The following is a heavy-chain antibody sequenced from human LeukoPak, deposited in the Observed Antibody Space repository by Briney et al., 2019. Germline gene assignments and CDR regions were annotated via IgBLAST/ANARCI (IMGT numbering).Heavy chain of an antibody. Sequence: GGSLRLSCAASGFTFSSYSMNWVRQAPGKGLEWVSSISSSSSYIYYADSVKGRFTISRDNAKNSLYLQMNSLRAEDTAVYYCARAIAARPSDYYYYYYMDVWGKGTTVTVSS. CDR1: GFTFSSYS. V-gene: IGHV3-21*01. CDR2: ISSSSSYI. CDR3: ARAIAARPSDYYYYYYMDV. D-gene: IGHD6-6*01. J-gene: IGHJ6*03.